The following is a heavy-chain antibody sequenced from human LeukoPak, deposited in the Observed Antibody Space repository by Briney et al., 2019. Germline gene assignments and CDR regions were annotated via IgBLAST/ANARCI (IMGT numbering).Heavy chain of an antibody. CDR2: IGTAGDT. Sequence: GGSLRPSCAASGFTFSSYDMHWVRQATGKGLEWVSAIGTAGDTYYPGSVKGRFTISRENAKNSLYLQMNSLRAGDTAVYYCAREGYTGAFDIWGQGTMVTVSS. V-gene: IGHV3-13*04. CDR3: AREGYTGAFDI. D-gene: IGHD2-2*02. CDR1: GFTFSSYD. J-gene: IGHJ3*02.